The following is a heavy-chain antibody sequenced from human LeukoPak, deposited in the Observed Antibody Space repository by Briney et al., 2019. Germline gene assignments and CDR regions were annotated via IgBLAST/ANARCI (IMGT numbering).Heavy chain of an antibody. J-gene: IGHJ4*02. CDR2: IYSGGST. CDR1: GFTVSSNY. V-gene: IGHV3-66*01. D-gene: IGHD1-26*01. CDR3: ARATGSYYSLGY. Sequence: GGSLRLSCAASGFTVSSNYMSWVRQAPGKGLEWVSVIYSGGSTYYADSVKGRFTISRDNSKNTLYLQMNSLRAEDTAVYYCARATGSYYSLGYWGQGTLVTVSS.